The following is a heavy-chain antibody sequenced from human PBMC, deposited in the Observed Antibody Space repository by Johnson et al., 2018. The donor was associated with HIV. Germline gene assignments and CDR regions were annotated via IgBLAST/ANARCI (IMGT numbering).Heavy chain of an antibody. D-gene: IGHD6-6*01. J-gene: IGHJ3*02. CDR3: AREGRGSSSGAFDI. V-gene: IGHV3-7*01. CDR1: AFTFSNFW. Sequence: VQLVESGGGFVQPGASLRLSCGASAFTFSNFWMSWVRQAPGRGPEWVANITPDGSEKYYVDSFKGRFTISRDNSKNTLYLQMGSLRAEDMAVYYCAREGRGSSSGAFDIWGQGTKVTVSS. CDR2: ITPDGSEK.